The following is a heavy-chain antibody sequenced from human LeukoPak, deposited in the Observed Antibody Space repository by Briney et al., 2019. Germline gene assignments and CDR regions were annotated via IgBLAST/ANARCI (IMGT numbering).Heavy chain of an antibody. V-gene: IGHV4-30-4*01. J-gene: IGHJ5*02. CDR2: IYYSGST. D-gene: IGHD3-22*01. CDR3: ARDHYDSSDLNWFDP. Sequence: SETLSLTCTVSGGSISSGDYYWSWIRQPPGKGPEWIGYIYYSGSTYYNPSLKSRVTISVDTSKNQFSLKLSSVTAADTAVYYCARDHYDSSDLNWFDPWGQGTLVTVSS. CDR1: GGSISSGDYY.